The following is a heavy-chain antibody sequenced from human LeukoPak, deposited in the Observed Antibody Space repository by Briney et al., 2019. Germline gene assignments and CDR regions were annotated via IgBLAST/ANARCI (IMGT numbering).Heavy chain of an antibody. CDR3: TRDHSDSSDYYYSGDAFDI. V-gene: IGHV3-23*01. J-gene: IGHJ3*02. CDR1: GFTFSRNG. Sequence: PGGSLRLSCAASGFTFSRNGMTWVRQAPGKGLEWVSAISGSGGSTNYADSVKGRFTISRDNAKNTLFLQMNSLRAEDTAVYYCTRDHSDSSDYYYSGDAFDIWGQGTMVTVSS. CDR2: ISGSGGST. D-gene: IGHD3-22*01.